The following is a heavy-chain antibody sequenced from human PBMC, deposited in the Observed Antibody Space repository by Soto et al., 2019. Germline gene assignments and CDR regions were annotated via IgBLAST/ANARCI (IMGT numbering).Heavy chain of an antibody. J-gene: IGHJ4*02. Sequence: EVQLLESGGGLVQPGGSLRLSCAASGFTFSSYAMSWVRQAPGKGLEWVSAISGSGGSTYYADSVKGRFTISRDNSKNALYLQMNSLRAEDTAVYYCARTYGSGSYFDYWGQGTLVTVSS. CDR1: GFTFSSYA. D-gene: IGHD3-10*01. V-gene: IGHV3-23*01. CDR2: ISGSGGST. CDR3: ARTYGSGSYFDY.